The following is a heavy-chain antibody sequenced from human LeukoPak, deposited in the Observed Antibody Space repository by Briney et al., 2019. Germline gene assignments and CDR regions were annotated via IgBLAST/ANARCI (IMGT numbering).Heavy chain of an antibody. V-gene: IGHV3-33*01. CDR3: ARVGSRSYGSFGAFDI. CDR2: IWYDGSNK. J-gene: IGHJ3*02. CDR1: GFTFSSYG. D-gene: IGHD1-26*01. Sequence: PGRSLRLSCAASGFTFSSYGMHWGRQAPGKGMEWVAVIWYDGSNKYYADSVKGRFTISRDNSKNTLYLQMNSLRAEDTAVYYCARVGSRSYGSFGAFDIWGQGTMVTVSS.